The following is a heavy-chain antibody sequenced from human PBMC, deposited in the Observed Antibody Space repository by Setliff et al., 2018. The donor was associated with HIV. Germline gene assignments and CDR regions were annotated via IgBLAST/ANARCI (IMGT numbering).Heavy chain of an antibody. CDR3: ARGNNDLESFDY. CDR1: GGSISSFY. V-gene: IGHV4-4*09. D-gene: IGHD3-3*01. J-gene: IGHJ4*02. CDR2: IYVSGST. Sequence: SETLSLTCTVSGGSISSFYWSWIRQPPGKGLEWIGYIYVSGSTNYNPSLKSRVTISMDTSKNQFSLKLTSVTASDTAVYYCARGNNDLESFDYWGQGALVTVSS.